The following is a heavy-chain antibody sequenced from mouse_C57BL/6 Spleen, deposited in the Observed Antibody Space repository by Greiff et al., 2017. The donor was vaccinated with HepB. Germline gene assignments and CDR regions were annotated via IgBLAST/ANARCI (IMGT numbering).Heavy chain of an antibody. V-gene: IGHV1-22*01. CDR1: GYTFTDYN. J-gene: IGHJ4*01. CDR2: INPNNGGT. CDR3: ARRLPYYYAMDY. Sequence: VQLQQSGPELVKPGASVKMSCKASGYTFTDYNMHWVKQSHGKSLEWIGYINPNNGGTSYNQKCKGKATLTGNKSSSTAYMELRVLTSEDSAVYYCARRLPYYYAMDYWGQGTSVTVAS.